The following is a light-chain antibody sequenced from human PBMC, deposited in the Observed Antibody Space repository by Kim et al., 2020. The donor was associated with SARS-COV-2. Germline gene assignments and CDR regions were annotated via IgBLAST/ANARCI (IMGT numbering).Light chain of an antibody. J-gene: IGKJ5*01. V-gene: IGKV1-17*01. CDR1: QDIRND. Sequence: ASGGDRVTITCRASQDIRNDLGWYQQNPGRAPKRLIYGASSLQSGVPSRFSGSGSGTEFTLTISSVQPEDFATYFCLQHSSYPITFGQGTRLEIK. CDR3: LQHSSYPIT. CDR2: GAS.